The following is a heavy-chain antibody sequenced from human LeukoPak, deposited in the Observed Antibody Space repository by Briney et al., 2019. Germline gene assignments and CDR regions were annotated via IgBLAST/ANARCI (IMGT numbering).Heavy chain of an antibody. V-gene: IGHV3-9*01. J-gene: IGHJ4*02. CDR1: GFTFDDYA. D-gene: IGHD3-10*01. CDR3: AKARGYMVRGVIDY. Sequence: PGRSLRLSCAASGFTFDDYAMHWVRQAPGKGLEWVSGISWNSGSIGYADSVKGRFTISRDNAKNSLYLQMNSLRAEDTALYYCAKARGYMVRGVIDYWGQGTLVTVSS. CDR2: ISWNSGSI.